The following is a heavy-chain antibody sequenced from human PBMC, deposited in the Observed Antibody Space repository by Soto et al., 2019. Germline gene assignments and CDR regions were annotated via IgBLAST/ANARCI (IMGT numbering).Heavy chain of an antibody. CDR2: IYPGDSDT. D-gene: IGHD4-4*01. CDR3: ARHRGETTVTPYYYYYYYMDV. Sequence: GESLKISCKGSGYSFTSYWIGWVRQMPGKGLEWMGIIYPGDSDTRYSPSFQGQVTISADKSISTAYLQWSSLKASDTAMYYCARHRGETTVTPYYYYYYYMDVWGKGTTVTVSS. CDR1: GYSFTSYW. V-gene: IGHV5-51*01. J-gene: IGHJ6*03.